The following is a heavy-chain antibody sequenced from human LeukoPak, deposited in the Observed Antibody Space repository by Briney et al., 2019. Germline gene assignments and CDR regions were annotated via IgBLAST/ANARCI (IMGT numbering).Heavy chain of an antibody. J-gene: IGHJ4*02. CDR2: IFHSGKT. CDR3: ARSKGDYSNYLPPRNFDY. Sequence: SETLSLTCTVSGGSISSSSYYWGWLRQPPGKGLEWIGSIFHSGKTYYNPSLKSRVTISVATSKNQLSLKLSSVTAADTAVYYCARSKGDYSNYLPPRNFDYWGQGTLVTVSS. D-gene: IGHD4-11*01. V-gene: IGHV4-39*07. CDR1: GGSISSSSYY.